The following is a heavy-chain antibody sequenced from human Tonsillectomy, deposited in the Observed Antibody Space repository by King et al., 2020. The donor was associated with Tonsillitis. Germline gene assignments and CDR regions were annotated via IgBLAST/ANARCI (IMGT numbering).Heavy chain of an antibody. D-gene: IGHD1-26*01. CDR2: IYYSGST. J-gene: IGHJ4*02. CDR3: ARGTWEQTQVYFDY. Sequence: QLQESGPGLVKPSQTLSLTCTVSGGPISSGDYYWSWIRQPPGKGLEWIGYIYYSGSTYYNPSLKSRVTISVETSKNQFSLKLSSVTAADTAVYYCARGTWEQTQVYFDYWGQGTLVTVSS. CDR1: GGPISSGDYY. V-gene: IGHV4-30-4*01.